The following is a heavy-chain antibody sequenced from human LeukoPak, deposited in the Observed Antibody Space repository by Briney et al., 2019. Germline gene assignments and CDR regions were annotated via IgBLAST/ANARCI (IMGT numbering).Heavy chain of an antibody. Sequence: TPSETLSLTCTVSGGSISSGSYYWSWIRQPAGKGLEWIGRIYTSGSTNYNPSLKSRVTISVDTSKNQFSLKLSSVTAADTAVYHCARDYDYVWGSYRHWYFDLWGRGTLVTVSS. CDR3: ARDYDYVWGSYRHWYFDL. CDR2: IYTSGST. D-gene: IGHD3-16*02. CDR1: GGSISSGSYY. J-gene: IGHJ2*01. V-gene: IGHV4-61*02.